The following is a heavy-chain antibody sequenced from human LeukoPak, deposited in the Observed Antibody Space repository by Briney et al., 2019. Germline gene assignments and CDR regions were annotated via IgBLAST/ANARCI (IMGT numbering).Heavy chain of an antibody. CDR2: INPNSGGT. J-gene: IGHJ4*02. V-gene: IGHV1-2*04. Sequence: ASVKVSCKASGYTFTGYYMHWVRQAPGQGLEWMGWINPNSGGTNYAQKFQGWDTMTRDTSISTAYMELSRLRSDDTAVYYCARDTLTILTEPFDYWGQGTLVTVSS. D-gene: IGHD5-24*01. CDR3: ARDTLTILTEPFDY. CDR1: GYTFTGYY.